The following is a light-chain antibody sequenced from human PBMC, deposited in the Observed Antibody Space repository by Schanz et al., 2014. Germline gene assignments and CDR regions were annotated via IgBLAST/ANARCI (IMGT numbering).Light chain of an antibody. CDR3: CSYAGSNTLA. CDR2: DVT. Sequence: QSALTQPRSVSGSPGQSVAISCTGTSSDVGSYDYVSWYQQHPGKAPKVMIYDVTERPSGVPDRFSGSKSGNTASLTISGLQAEDEADYYCCSYAGSNTLAFGGGTKLTVL. V-gene: IGLV2-11*01. CDR1: SSDVGSYDY. J-gene: IGLJ2*01.